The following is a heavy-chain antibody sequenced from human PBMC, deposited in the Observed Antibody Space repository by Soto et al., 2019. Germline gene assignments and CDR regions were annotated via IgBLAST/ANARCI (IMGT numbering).Heavy chain of an antibody. V-gene: IGHV1-3*01. CDR3: ARGGDFWSGYYTDYYYYGMDV. Sequence: ASLKVSCKAAGYTFTSYAMHWVRQAPGQRLEWMGWINAGNGNTKYSQKFQGRVTITRDTSASTAYMELSSLRSEDTAVYYCARGGDFWSGYYTDYYYYGMDVWGQGTTVTVSS. J-gene: IGHJ6*02. CDR1: GYTFTSYA. CDR2: INAGNGNT. D-gene: IGHD3-3*01.